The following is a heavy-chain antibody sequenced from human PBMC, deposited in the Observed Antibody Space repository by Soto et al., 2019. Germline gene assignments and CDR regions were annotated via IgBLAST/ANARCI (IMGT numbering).Heavy chain of an antibody. CDR1: GYTFTSYG. D-gene: IGHD6-13*01. V-gene: IGHV1-18*01. Sequence: QVQLVQSGAEVKKPGASVKVSCKASGYTFTSYGISRVRQAPGQGLEWMGWISAYNGNTKYAQKFQGRVTMTTDTSTSTAHMEVRSLRSDDTAVYYCARDAAAGLNDYWGQGTLVTVSS. J-gene: IGHJ4*02. CDR3: ARDAAAGLNDY. CDR2: ISAYNGNT.